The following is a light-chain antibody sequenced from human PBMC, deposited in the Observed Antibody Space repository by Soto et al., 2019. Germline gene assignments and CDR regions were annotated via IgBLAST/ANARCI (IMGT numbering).Light chain of an antibody. Sequence: IVLTQSPATLSVSPGERATLSFRASQSVSSNLAWHQQRPGQAPMLLIYGASTRATGVPARFSGGGSGTEFTLTITSLQSEDFAVYWCQQYNNWPLTFGPGTRLEIK. CDR1: QSVSSN. CDR3: QQYNNWPLT. V-gene: IGKV3D-15*01. CDR2: GAS. J-gene: IGKJ5*01.